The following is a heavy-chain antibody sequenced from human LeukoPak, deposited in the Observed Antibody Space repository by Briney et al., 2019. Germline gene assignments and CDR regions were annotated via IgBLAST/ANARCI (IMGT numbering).Heavy chain of an antibody. CDR2: ISGGGGST. J-gene: IGHJ4*02. CDR3: AKGGKWDVTPFDY. Sequence: GGSLRLSCGVSGFNFRSYRMNWVRQTPGKGLEWVSTISGGGGSTYYADSVKGRFTISRDNSKNTLYLQVNSLRAEDTAVYYCAKGGKWDVTPFDYWGQGTLVTVSS. CDR1: GFNFRSYR. V-gene: IGHV3-23*01. D-gene: IGHD1-26*01.